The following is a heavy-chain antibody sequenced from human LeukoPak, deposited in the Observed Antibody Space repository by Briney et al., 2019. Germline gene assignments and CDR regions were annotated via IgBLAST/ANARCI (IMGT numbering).Heavy chain of an antibody. CDR3: AIEPSGYDWVDALDI. Sequence: GGSLRLSCAASGFTFSSYSMNWVRQAPGKGLEWVSSVSSSSSYIYYADSVKGRFTISRDNAKNSLYLQMNSLRAEDTAVYYCAIEPSGYDWVDALDIWRPGTMVTVSS. CDR2: VSSSSSYI. J-gene: IGHJ3*02. V-gene: IGHV3-21*01. CDR1: GFTFSSYS. D-gene: IGHD5-12*01.